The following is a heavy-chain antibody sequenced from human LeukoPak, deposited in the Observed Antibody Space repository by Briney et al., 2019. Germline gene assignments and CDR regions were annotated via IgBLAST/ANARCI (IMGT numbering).Heavy chain of an antibody. CDR3: ARTILTGYYPDYFDY. CDR2: IIPIFGTA. J-gene: IGHJ4*02. CDR1: GGTFSSYA. V-gene: IGHV1-69*05. D-gene: IGHD3-9*01. Sequence: ASVKVSCKASGGTFSSYAIIWVRQAPGQGLEWMEGIIPIFGTANYAQKFQGRVTITTDESTSTAYMELSSLRSEDTAVYYCARTILTGYYPDYFDYWGQGTLVTVSS.